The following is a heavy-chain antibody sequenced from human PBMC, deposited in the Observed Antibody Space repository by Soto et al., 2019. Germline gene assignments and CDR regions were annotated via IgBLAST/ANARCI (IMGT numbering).Heavy chain of an antibody. Sequence: EVQLSESGGDLRQPGGSLRLSCAASGFTFTNYAMTWVRQTPGKGLEWVSGISASGGLKYYADSVQGRFTVSRDNSKNILYLQMDNLRDEYTALYYSAREVGAPSGWLDPWGQGTQVTVSS. V-gene: IGHV3-23*01. D-gene: IGHD1-26*01. CDR2: ISASGGLK. CDR1: GFTFTNYA. CDR3: AREVGAPSGWLDP. J-gene: IGHJ5*02.